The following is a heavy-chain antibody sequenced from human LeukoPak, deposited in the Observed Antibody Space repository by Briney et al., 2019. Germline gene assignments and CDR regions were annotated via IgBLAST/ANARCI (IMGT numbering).Heavy chain of an antibody. CDR2: IYYSGST. J-gene: IGHJ4*02. CDR1: GGSISSGGYY. Sequence: PSETLSLTCTVSGGSISSGGYYWSWIRQHPGTGLEWIGYIYYSGSTYYNPSLKSRVTISVDRSKNQFSLKLSSVTAADTAVYYCARGRRDGYNRWGQGTLVTVSS. CDR3: ARGRRDGYNR. D-gene: IGHD5-24*01. V-gene: IGHV4-31*03.